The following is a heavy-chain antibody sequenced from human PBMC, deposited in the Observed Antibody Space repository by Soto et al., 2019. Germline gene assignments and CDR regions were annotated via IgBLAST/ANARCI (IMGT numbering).Heavy chain of an antibody. CDR2: IYWDDDK. Sequence: QITLKESGPTLVKPAQTLTLTCTFSDFSLTTNGEGVGWIRQPPGKALEWLALIYWDDDKRYSPSLKSRLTITKDTSKNQVVLSMTNMDPVDTATYYCAHTRVAQLSFDYWGQGTLVTVSS. D-gene: IGHD5-12*01. V-gene: IGHV2-5*02. CDR1: DFSLTTNGEG. J-gene: IGHJ4*02. CDR3: AHTRVAQLSFDY.